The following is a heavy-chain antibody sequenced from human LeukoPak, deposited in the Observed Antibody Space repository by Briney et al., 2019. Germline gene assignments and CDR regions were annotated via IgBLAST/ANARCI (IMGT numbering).Heavy chain of an antibody. Sequence: GGSLRLPCAASGFTFSSYAMSWVRQAPGKGLVWVSAISGSGGITYYAESVKGRFTISRDNSKNTLYLQMNSLRAEDTAVYYCAKDFVAGGYSSGWYGLDYWGQGTLVTVSS. CDR1: GFTFSSYA. D-gene: IGHD6-19*01. J-gene: IGHJ4*02. CDR2: ISGSGGIT. CDR3: AKDFVAGGYSSGWYGLDY. V-gene: IGHV3-23*01.